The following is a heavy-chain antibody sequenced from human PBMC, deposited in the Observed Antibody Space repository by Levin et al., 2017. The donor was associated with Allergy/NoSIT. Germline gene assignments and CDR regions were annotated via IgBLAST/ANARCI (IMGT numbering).Heavy chain of an antibody. Sequence: SETLSLTCAVYGGSFSNFYWSWIRQPPGKGLEWIGEINHSGNTNYNPSLKSRVTISVNTSKNQFSLKLNSVTAADTAIFYCARTNIGGLRGNFQHWGQGTLVTVSS. J-gene: IGHJ1*01. CDR1: GGSFSNFY. V-gene: IGHV4-34*01. D-gene: IGHD3-16*01. CDR2: INHSGNT. CDR3: ARTNIGGLRGNFQH.